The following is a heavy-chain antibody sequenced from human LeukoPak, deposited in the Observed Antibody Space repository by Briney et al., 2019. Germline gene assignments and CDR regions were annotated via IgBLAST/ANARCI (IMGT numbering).Heavy chain of an antibody. J-gene: IGHJ4*02. CDR2: IYPGDSDT. D-gene: IGHD3-3*01. V-gene: IGHV5-51*01. CDR3: ARDRDNYDFWSGLTSYYFDY. CDR1: GYSFTSYW. Sequence: GESLKISCKGSGYSFTSYWIGWVRQMPGKGLEWMGIIYPGDSDTRYSPSFQGQVTISADKSISTAYLQWSSLKASDTAMYYCARDRDNYDFWSGLTSYYFDYWGQGTLVTVSS.